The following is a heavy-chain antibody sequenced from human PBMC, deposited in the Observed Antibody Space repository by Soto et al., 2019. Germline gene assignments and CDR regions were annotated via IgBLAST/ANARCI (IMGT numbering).Heavy chain of an antibody. Sequence: EVQLLESGGGLVQPGGSLRLSCAASGFTFSNYAMSWVRQAPGKGLEWVSTIGGRGAATYYADSVKGRFTISRDNSKNTLYLQMNSLRAEDTAKYYCPDYKQRLVLIAYWGQGTLVTVSS. V-gene: IGHV3-23*01. CDR2: IGGRGAAT. D-gene: IGHD6-13*01. CDR3: PDYKQRLVLIAY. J-gene: IGHJ4*02. CDR1: GFTFSNYA.